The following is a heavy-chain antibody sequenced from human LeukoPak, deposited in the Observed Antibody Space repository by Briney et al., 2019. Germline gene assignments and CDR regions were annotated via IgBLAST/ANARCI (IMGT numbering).Heavy chain of an antibody. CDR2: LRSGNNYD. CDR3: ARDGRGLGNYFDY. CDR1: EFTVRTYS. V-gene: IGHV3-21*01. J-gene: IGHJ4*02. D-gene: IGHD3-10*01. Sequence: GGSLRLSCAASEFTVRTYSMNWVRQAPGKGLEWVSSLRSGNNYDNYADSVKGRFTISRDNAKNSLYLQMNSLRAEDTAVYYCARDGRGLGNYFDYWGQGTLVTVSS.